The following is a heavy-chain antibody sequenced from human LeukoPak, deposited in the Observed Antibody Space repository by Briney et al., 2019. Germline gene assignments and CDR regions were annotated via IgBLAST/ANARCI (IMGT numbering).Heavy chain of an antibody. Sequence: GGSLRLSCAASGFTFSSYGMHWVRQAPGKGLEWVAFIRYDGSNKYYADSVMGRFTISRDNSKNTLYLQMNSLRAEDTAVYYCAKGTYYDFWSGYLVYWGQGTLVTVSS. D-gene: IGHD3-3*01. J-gene: IGHJ4*02. CDR1: GFTFSSYG. V-gene: IGHV3-30*02. CDR3: AKGTYYDFWSGYLVY. CDR2: IRYDGSNK.